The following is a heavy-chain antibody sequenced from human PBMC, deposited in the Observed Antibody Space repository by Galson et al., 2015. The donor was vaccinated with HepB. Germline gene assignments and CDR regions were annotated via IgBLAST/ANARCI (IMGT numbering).Heavy chain of an antibody. J-gene: IGHJ3*02. D-gene: IGHD5-24*01. Sequence: LRLSCAASGFTFSSYGMHWVRQAPGKGLEWVAVIWYDGSNKYYADSVKGRFTISRDNSKNTLYLQMNSLRAEDTAVYYCARDGPQFAVDIWGQGTMVTVSS. CDR1: GFTFSSYG. CDR2: IWYDGSNK. CDR3: ARDGPQFAVDI. V-gene: IGHV3-33*08.